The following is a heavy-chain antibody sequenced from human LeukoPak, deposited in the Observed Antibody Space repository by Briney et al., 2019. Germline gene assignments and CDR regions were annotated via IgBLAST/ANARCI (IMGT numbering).Heavy chain of an antibody. D-gene: IGHD6-19*01. CDR3: VRAVAGDSSPYNWFDP. CDR1: GDSVSSNSAA. Sequence: SQTLSLTCAISGDSVSSNSAAWDWIRQSRSRGLEWLGRTYYRSKWYNDYAVSVKSRITINPDTSKNQFSLQLNSVTPEDTAVYYCVRAVAGDSSPYNWFDPWGQGTLVTVSS. V-gene: IGHV6-1*01. J-gene: IGHJ5*02. CDR2: TYYRSKWYN.